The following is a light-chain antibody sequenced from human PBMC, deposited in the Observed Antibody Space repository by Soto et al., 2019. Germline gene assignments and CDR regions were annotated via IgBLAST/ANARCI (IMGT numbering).Light chain of an antibody. CDR3: SSYTSSSTVV. CDR1: SSDIGAYNY. J-gene: IGLJ2*01. V-gene: IGLV2-14*01. CDR2: EVS. Sequence: HSVLTQPASVSGSPGQSITISCTGTSSDIGAYNYVSWYQQHPGKAPKVMIYEVSNRPSGVSNRFSGSKSGNTASLTISGLQAEDEADYYCSSYTSSSTVVFGGGTQLTVL.